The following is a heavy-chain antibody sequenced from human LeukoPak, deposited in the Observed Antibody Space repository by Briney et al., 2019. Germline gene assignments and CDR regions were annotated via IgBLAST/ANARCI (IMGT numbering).Heavy chain of an antibody. CDR2: IYYSGST. D-gene: IGHD3-22*01. CDR1: GGSISSYH. J-gene: IGHJ3*02. V-gene: IGHV4-59*01. CDR3: ARARNYYDSSDYYYEGDAFDI. Sequence: KPSETLSLTCTVSGGSISSYHWSWIRQPPGKGLEYIGFIYYSGSTNYNPSLKSRVTISVDTSKNQFSLKLSSVTAADTAVYYCARARNYYDSSDYYYEGDAFDIWGQGTMVTVSS.